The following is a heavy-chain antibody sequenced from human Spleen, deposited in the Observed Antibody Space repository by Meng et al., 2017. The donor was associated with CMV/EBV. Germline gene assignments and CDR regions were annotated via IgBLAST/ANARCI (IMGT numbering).Heavy chain of an antibody. CDR2: INPNSGGT. CDR1: GYTFTVYY. CDR3: ASTSLLWFGAKDDY. Sequence: ASVKVSCKASGYTFTVYYMYWVRQAPGQGLEWMGWINPNSGGTNYAQQFQGRVTMTRDTSINTVYMELSRLRSDDTAVYYCASTSLLWFGAKDDYWGQGTLVTVSS. D-gene: IGHD3-10*01. V-gene: IGHV1-2*02. J-gene: IGHJ4*02.